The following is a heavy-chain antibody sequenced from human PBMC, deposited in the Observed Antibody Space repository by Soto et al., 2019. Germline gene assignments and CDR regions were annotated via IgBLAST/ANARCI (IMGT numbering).Heavy chain of an antibody. CDR2: FDPEDGET. CDR3: ATVATLPYCGGDCYNDY. J-gene: IGHJ4*02. V-gene: IGHV1-24*01. CDR1: GYTLTELS. D-gene: IGHD2-21*02. Sequence: GASVKVSCKVSGYTLTELSMHWVRQAPGKGLEWMGGFDPEDGETIYAQKFQGRVTITEDTSTDTAYMELSSLRSEDTAVYYCATVATLPYCGGDCYNDYWGQGTLVTVSS.